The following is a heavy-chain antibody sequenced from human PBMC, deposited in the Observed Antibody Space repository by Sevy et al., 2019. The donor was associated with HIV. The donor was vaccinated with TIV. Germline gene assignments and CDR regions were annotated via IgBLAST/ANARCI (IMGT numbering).Heavy chain of an antibody. CDR1: GFTFDDSA. V-gene: IGHV3-9*01. Sequence: GGSLRLSCAASGFTFDDSAMHWVRQAPGKGLEWVSTISWNSDIIVYGDSVKGRFTISRDNAKNSLYLQMKSLRAEDTALYYCAKSLTSFRGMDVWGQWTTVTVSS. J-gene: IGHJ6*02. CDR2: ISWNSDII. D-gene: IGHD3-16*01. CDR3: AKSLTSFRGMDV.